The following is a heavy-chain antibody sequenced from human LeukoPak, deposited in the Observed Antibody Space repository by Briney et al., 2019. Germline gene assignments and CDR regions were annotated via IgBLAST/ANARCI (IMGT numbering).Heavy chain of an antibody. D-gene: IGHD2-2*01. Sequence: SETLSLTCTVSGGSISSSSYYWGWIRQPPGKGLEWIGSIYYSGSTYYNPSLKSRVTISVDTSKNQFSLKPSSVTAADTAVYYCARHEDIVVVPAAARGAFDIWGQGTMVTVSS. CDR2: IYYSGST. CDR1: GGSISSSSYY. J-gene: IGHJ3*02. V-gene: IGHV4-39*01. CDR3: ARHEDIVVVPAAARGAFDI.